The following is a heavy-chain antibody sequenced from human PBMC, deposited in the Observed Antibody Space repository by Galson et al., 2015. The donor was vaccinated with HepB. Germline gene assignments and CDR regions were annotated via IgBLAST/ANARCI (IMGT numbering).Heavy chain of an antibody. J-gene: IGHJ4*02. V-gene: IGHV1-69*13. CDR1: GGTFKTYA. CDR3: ATFPLYYYDSCGRPYYFNY. Sequence: SVKVSCKASGGTFKTYAISWVRQAPGHGLEWMGGIFPIFGTANYAQSFQGRVTIIADASTSTVYMELSSLRSEDTAVYYCATFPLYYYDSCGRPYYFNYWGQGTLVTVSS. D-gene: IGHD3-22*01. CDR2: IFPIFGTA.